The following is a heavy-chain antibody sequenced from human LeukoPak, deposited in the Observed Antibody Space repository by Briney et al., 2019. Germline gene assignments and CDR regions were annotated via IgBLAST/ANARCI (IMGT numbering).Heavy chain of an antibody. Sequence: GGSLRLSCAASGFTVGTKYMNWVRQAPGKGLEWVSILYSGGDTYYADSVEGRFTISRDNSRNTLSLQMNSLRVDDTAVYYCARVGDHYHWYFDLWGRGTLVTVSS. D-gene: IGHD3-10*01. CDR1: GFTVGTKY. CDR2: LYSGGDT. CDR3: ARVGDHYHWYFDL. J-gene: IGHJ2*01. V-gene: IGHV3-53*01.